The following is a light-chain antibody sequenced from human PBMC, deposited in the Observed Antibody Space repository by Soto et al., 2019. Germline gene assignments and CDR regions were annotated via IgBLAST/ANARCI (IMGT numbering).Light chain of an antibody. CDR2: DVT. CDR3: SSYAGSNNWV. V-gene: IGLV2-8*01. Sequence: QSVLTQPPSASGSPGQSVTISCTGTSSDVGGYNYVSWYQQHPGKAPKLMIYDVTKRPSGVPDRFSGSKSGSTASLTVSGLQAEDEADYYCSSYAGSNNWVFGGGTKLTV. J-gene: IGLJ3*02. CDR1: SSDVGGYNY.